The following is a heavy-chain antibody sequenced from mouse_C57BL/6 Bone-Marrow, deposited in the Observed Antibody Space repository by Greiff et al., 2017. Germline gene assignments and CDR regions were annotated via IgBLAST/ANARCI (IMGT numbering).Heavy chain of an antibody. Sequence: VQLQQPGAELVKPGASVKVSCKASGYTFTSYWMHWVKQRPGQGLEWIGRIHPSDSDTNYNQKFKGKATLTVDKSSSTAYMQLSSLTSEASAVFYGERRVRVVWFDYWGQGTPVTVSA. V-gene: IGHV1-74*01. CDR3: ERRVRVVWFDY. J-gene: IGHJ3*01. CDR2: IHPSDSDT. CDR1: GYTFTSYW. D-gene: IGHD1-1*01.